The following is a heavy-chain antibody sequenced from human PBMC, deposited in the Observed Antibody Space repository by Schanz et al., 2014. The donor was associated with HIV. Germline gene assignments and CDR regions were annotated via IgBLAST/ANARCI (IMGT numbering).Heavy chain of an antibody. D-gene: IGHD3-10*01. CDR2: ISNDGSNE. J-gene: IGHJ6*02. Sequence: QVQVVESGGGVVQPGRSLRLSCAASEFIFSSYGIHWVRQAPGKGLEWVAVISNDGSNEYYADSVKGRFTLSRDNSETTVYLQMNSLRAEDTAVYYCSKEWYYGSGSMDSGLDVWGQGTTVTVSS. V-gene: IGHV3-30*18. CDR3: SKEWYYGSGSMDSGLDV. CDR1: EFIFSSYG.